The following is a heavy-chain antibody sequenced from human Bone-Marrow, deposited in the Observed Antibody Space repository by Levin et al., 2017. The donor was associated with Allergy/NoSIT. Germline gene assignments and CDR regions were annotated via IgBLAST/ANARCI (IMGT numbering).Heavy chain of an antibody. V-gene: IGHV3-21*01. Sequence: GESLKISCTASGFTFSTYGMNWVRQAPGKGLEWVSSISSSSDYIYYADSVKGRFTISRDNAKNSLSLQMNSLRAEDKAIYFCARDRTYGILTNYGMDVWGQGTTASVSS. J-gene: IGHJ6*02. CDR3: ARDRTYGILTNYGMDV. CDR1: GFTFSTYG. D-gene: IGHD3-9*01. CDR2: ISSSSDYI.